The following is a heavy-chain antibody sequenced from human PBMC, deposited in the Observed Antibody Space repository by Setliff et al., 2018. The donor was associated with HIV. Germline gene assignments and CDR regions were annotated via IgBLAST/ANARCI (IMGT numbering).Heavy chain of an antibody. J-gene: IGHJ3*02. V-gene: IGHV4-34*01. CDR3: ARPTDPGYCSGGSCSLDI. Sequence: PSETLSLTCAVYGGSFSGYYWSWIRQPPGKGLEWIGEINHSGSTNYNPSLKSRVTISVDTSKNQFSLKLSSVTAADTAVYYCARPTDPGYCSGGSCSLDIWGQGTNGHRL. CDR2: INHSGST. D-gene: IGHD2-15*01. CDR1: GGSFSGYY.